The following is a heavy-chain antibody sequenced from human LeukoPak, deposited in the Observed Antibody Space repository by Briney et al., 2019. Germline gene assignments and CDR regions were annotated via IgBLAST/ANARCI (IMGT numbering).Heavy chain of an antibody. Sequence: ASVKVSCKASGYAFTSYHIHWMRQAPGQGLGWMGIIIPSSGSTTYAQKFQGRVTMTRDTSTSTVYMELSSLTSDDTAVYFCARSDYNDYRGLGFWGQETLVTVSS. CDR2: IIPSSGST. J-gene: IGHJ4*02. D-gene: IGHD4-11*01. CDR3: ARSDYNDYRGLGF. V-gene: IGHV1-46*01. CDR1: GYAFTSYH.